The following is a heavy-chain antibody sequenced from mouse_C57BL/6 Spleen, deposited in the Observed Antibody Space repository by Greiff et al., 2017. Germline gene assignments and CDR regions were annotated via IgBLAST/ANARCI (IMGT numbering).Heavy chain of an antibody. Sequence: EVKLMESGPGLVKPSQSLSLTCSVTGYSITSGYYWNWIRQFPGNKLEWMGYISYDGSNNYNPSLKNRISITRDTSKNQFFLKLNSVTTEDTATYYCARVEYYGSSYDWYFDVWGTGTTVTVSS. D-gene: IGHD1-1*01. J-gene: IGHJ1*03. V-gene: IGHV3-6*01. CDR1: GYSITSGYY. CDR3: ARVEYYGSSYDWYFDV. CDR2: ISYDGSN.